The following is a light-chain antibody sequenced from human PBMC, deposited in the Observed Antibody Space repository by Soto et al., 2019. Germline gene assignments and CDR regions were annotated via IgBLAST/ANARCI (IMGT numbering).Light chain of an antibody. Sequence: DIVMTQSPDSLAVSLGERATINCKSSQSVLYSSNNKNYLAWYQQKPGQPPKLLIYWASTRESGVPDRFSGSGSGTDFILTINSLQAEDVAVYYCQQYYNTPSYTFGQGTKLEIK. CDR2: WAS. CDR3: QQYYNTPSYT. V-gene: IGKV4-1*01. J-gene: IGKJ2*01. CDR1: QSVLYSSNNKNY.